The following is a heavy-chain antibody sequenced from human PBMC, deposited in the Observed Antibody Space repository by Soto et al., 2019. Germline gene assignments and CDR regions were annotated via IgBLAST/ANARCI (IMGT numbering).Heavy chain of an antibody. CDR2: IYYSGST. J-gene: IGHJ6*03. V-gene: IGHV4-39*01. D-gene: IGHD3-10*01. CDR1: GGSISSSSYY. CDR3: ASRADGSGSYLAYYYYMDV. Sequence: SETLSLTCTVSGGSISSSSYYWGWIRQPPGKGLEWIGSIYYSGSTYYNPSLKSRVTISVDTSKNQFSLKLSSVTAADTAVYYCASRADGSGSYLAYYYYMDVWGKGTTVTVSS.